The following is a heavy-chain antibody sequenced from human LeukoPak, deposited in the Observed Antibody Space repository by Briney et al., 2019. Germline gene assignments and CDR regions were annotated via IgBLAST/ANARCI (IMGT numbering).Heavy chain of an antibody. J-gene: IGHJ4*02. CDR1: GGTFISYA. D-gene: IGHD6-6*01. CDR2: IIPIFGTA. V-gene: IGHV1-69*13. CDR3: ARGYDSSSGEFDY. Sequence: SVKVSCKASGGTFISYAISWVRQAPGQGLEWMGGIIPIFGTANYAQKFQGRVTITADESTSTAYMELSSLRSEDTAVYYCARGYDSSSGEFDYWGQGTLVTVSS.